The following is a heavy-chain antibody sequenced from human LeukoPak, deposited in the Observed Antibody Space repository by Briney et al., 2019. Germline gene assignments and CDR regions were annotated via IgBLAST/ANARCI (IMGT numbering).Heavy chain of an antibody. Sequence: ASVKVSCKASGGTLSSYAISWVRQAPGQGLEWMGRIIPILGIANYAQKFQGRVTITADKSTSTAYMELSSLRSEDTAVYYCAPNPIGAMVGGGWGQGTLVTVSS. CDR2: IIPILGIA. J-gene: IGHJ4*02. V-gene: IGHV1-69*04. CDR3: APNPIGAMVGGG. CDR1: GGTLSSYA. D-gene: IGHD5-18*01.